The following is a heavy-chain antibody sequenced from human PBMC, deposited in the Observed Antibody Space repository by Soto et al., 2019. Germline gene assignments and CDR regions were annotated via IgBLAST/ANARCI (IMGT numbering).Heavy chain of an antibody. Sequence: SHTLTHTCTASGGSTSSSKYFACWIRQPPGKGLEWIGSIYYSGSTYYNPSLKSRVTISVDTSKNQFSLKLSSVTAADTAVYYCARGPSGDKVHYWGQGALVTVS. J-gene: IGHJ4*02. D-gene: IGHD7-27*01. CDR1: GGSTSSSKYF. CDR2: IYYSGST. V-gene: IGHV4-39*01. CDR3: ARGPSGDKVHY.